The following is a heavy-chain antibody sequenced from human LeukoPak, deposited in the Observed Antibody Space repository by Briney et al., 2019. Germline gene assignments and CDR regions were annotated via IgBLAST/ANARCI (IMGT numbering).Heavy chain of an antibody. CDR1: GGSISSYY. V-gene: IGHV4-59*12. Sequence: SESLSLTSTVSGGSISSYYWSWIRQPPGKGLEWIGYIYHSGSTYSNPSLKSRVTISVDRSKNQFSLKLSSVTAADTAVYYCARGLQQLVTFDYWGQGTLVTVSS. CDR2: IYHSGST. D-gene: IGHD6-13*01. CDR3: ARGLQQLVTFDY. J-gene: IGHJ4*02.